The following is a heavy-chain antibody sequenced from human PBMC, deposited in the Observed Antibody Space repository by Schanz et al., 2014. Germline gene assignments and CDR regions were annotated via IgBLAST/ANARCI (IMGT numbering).Heavy chain of an antibody. Sequence: QVQVVQSGAELKKPGASVKVSCKASGYTFTSYGISWVRQAPGQGLEWMGWISAYNGNTKYSQNFQGRVTITRDTSASTAYMELSSLRSEDTAVYSCARGIGGYGANNYFDYWGQGTLVTVSS. D-gene: IGHD5-12*01. CDR3: ARGIGGYGANNYFDY. CDR1: GYTFTSYG. J-gene: IGHJ4*02. CDR2: ISAYNGNT. V-gene: IGHV1-18*01.